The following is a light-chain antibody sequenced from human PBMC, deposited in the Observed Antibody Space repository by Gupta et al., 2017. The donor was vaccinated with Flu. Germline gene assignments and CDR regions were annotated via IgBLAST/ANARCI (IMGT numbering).Light chain of an antibody. J-gene: IGLJ2*01. V-gene: IGLV2-11*01. Sequence: TSHDVGGYGEVSWYQHHPGKAPTLIMYSVTKRPSGVPDRFSGSKTGNTASLTISGLQADDEATYSCCSYAGSYTFIFGGGTTLTVL. CDR2: SVT. CDR3: CSYAGSYTFI. CDR1: SHDVGGYGE.